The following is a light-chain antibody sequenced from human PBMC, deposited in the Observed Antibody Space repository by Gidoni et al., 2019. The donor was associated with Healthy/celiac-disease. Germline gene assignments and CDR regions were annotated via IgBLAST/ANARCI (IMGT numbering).Light chain of an antibody. CDR2: AAS. CDR1: QSISSY. J-gene: IGKJ1*01. V-gene: IGKV1-39*01. CDR3: QQSYSTPRT. Sequence: DIQLTPSPSSLSASVGDRVTITCRASQSISSYLNWYQQKPGKAPRLLIYAASSLQSGVPSRFSASVSGTDFTLTISRLQPEDYATYYCQQSYSTPRTFGQGTKVEIK.